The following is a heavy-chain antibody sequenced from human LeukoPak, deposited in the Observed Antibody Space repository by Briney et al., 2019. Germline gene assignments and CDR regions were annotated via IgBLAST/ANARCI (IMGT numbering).Heavy chain of an antibody. CDR2: IRSKAYGGTT. CDR1: GFTISDYD. Sequence: KPGGSLCLSCTASGFTISDYDMSWFRQAPGKGLEWVSFIRSKAYGGTTEYAASVKGRFTISRDDSKNIAYLQMNSLKTDDTSVRLFTGEVCWYSCSWLFDLWGQGTLVTVSS. J-gene: IGHJ4*02. D-gene: IGHD6-13*01. V-gene: IGHV3-49*05. CDR3: TGEVCWYSCSWLFDL.